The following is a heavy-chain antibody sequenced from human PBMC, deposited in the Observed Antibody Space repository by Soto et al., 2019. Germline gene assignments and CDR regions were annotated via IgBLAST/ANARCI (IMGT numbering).Heavy chain of an antibody. CDR1: GGSISSSSYF. V-gene: IGHV4-39*01. CDR2: IYYSGST. J-gene: IGHJ5*02. D-gene: IGHD2-21*02. CDR3: ARHPSDFWFDP. Sequence: QLQLQESGPGLVKPSETLSLTCSVSGGSISSSSYFWGWIRQPPGKGLEWIGSIYYSGSTYYNPSPKGRSTLPVDTSKTQFSLKLSSVTAADTAVYYCARHPSDFWFDPWGQGTLVTVSS.